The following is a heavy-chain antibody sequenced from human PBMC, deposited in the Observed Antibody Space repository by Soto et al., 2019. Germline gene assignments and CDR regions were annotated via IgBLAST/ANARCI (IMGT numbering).Heavy chain of an antibody. V-gene: IGHV3-15*01. Sequence: GGSLRLSCEASGFTFSNAWMNWVRQGPGKGLEWLGRIKRKVDGGTADYGAATKGRFSISRDDLKNMLYLQMNSLKPADTAVYCCTTLSCRYYDGLDIWGQGXTVPVSS. CDR1: GFTFSNAW. CDR2: IKRKVDGGTA. J-gene: IGHJ6*02. CDR3: TTLSCRYYDGLDI.